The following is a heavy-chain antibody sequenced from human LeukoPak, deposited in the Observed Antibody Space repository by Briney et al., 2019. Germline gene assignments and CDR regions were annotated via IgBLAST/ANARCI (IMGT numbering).Heavy chain of an antibody. CDR2: INPNSGGT. CDR1: GYTFTCSY. Sequence: ASVKVSCKASGYTFTCSYMHWVRQAPGQGLEWMGWINPNSGGTNYAQKFQGRVTMTRDTSISTAYMELSRLRSDDTAVYYCARDPDMSSYGFVSSFNTWGKGTLVTVSS. J-gene: IGHJ5*02. CDR3: ARDPDMSSYGFVSSFNT. D-gene: IGHD5-18*01. V-gene: IGHV1-2*02.